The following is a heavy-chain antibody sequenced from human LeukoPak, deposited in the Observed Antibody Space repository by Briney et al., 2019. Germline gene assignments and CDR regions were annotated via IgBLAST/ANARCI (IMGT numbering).Heavy chain of an antibody. V-gene: IGHV5-51*01. CDR2: IYPGDSDT. CDR3: ARSPRDLRLGELSLYYYYYYMDV. CDR1: GYSFTSYW. Sequence: GESLKISCKGSGYSFTSYWIGWVRQMPGKGLEWMGIIYPGDSDTRYSPSFQGQVTISADKSISTAYLQWSSLKASDTAMYYCARSPRDLRLGELSLYYYYYYMDVWGKGTTVTVSS. J-gene: IGHJ6*03. D-gene: IGHD3-16*02.